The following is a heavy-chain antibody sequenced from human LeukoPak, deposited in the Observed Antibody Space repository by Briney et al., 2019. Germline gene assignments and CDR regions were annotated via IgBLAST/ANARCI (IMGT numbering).Heavy chain of an antibody. CDR2: ISGSGDST. CDR1: VFTFSSYA. CDR3: ENWHSDLGVPAY. Sequence: PGGSLRLSCAVSVFTFSSYAMSWFRQAPGKGLEWVSGISGSGDSTYYADSVKGRFTISRDNSKNTLYLQMNSLRAGDTAVYSCENWHSDLGVPAYLGQAALLTVCS. J-gene: IGHJ4*02. V-gene: IGHV3-23*01. D-gene: IGHD3-16*01.